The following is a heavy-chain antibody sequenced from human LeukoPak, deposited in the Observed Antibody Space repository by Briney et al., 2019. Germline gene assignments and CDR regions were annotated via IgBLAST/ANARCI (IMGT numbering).Heavy chain of an antibody. V-gene: IGHV4-59*05. Sequence: SETLSLTCTVSGGSISSYYWSWIRQPPGKGLEWIGSIYYSGSTYYNPSLKSRVTISVDTSKNQFSLKLSSVTAADTAVYYCARVWDYYYYMDVWGKGTTVTISS. CDR1: GGSISSYY. CDR2: IYYSGST. J-gene: IGHJ6*03. D-gene: IGHD6-6*01. CDR3: ARVWDYYYYMDV.